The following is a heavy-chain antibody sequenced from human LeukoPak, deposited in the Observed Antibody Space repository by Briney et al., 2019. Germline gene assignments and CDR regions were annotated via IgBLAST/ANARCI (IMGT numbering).Heavy chain of an antibody. CDR1: GFTFSSYA. CDR3: ARDKLRFLEWPDAFDI. Sequence: PGGSLRLSCAASGFTFSSYAMHWVRQAPGKGLEWVAVISYDGSNKYYADSVKGRFTISRDNSKNTLYLQMNSLRAEDTAVYYCARDKLRFLEWPDAFDIWGQGTMVTVSS. CDR2: ISYDGSNK. V-gene: IGHV3-30-3*01. J-gene: IGHJ3*02. D-gene: IGHD3-3*01.